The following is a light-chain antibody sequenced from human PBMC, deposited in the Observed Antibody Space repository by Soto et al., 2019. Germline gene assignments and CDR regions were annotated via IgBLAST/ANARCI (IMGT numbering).Light chain of an antibody. CDR3: CSYAGSSTSPYV. Sequence: QSALTQTASVSGSPGQSITISCTGTSSDFGSHNLVSWYQQHPGKAPKLMIYEGSKRPSGVSNRFSGSKSGNTASLTISGLQAEDEADYYCCSYAGSSTSPYVIGTGTKVTVL. CDR1: SSDFGSHNL. V-gene: IGLV2-23*01. CDR2: EGS. J-gene: IGLJ1*01.